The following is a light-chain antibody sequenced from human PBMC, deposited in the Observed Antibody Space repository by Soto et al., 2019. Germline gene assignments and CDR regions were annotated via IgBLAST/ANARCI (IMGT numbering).Light chain of an antibody. CDR3: QQYQSLT. J-gene: IGKJ4*01. CDR1: QSVSSSY. Sequence: LTQSPAILALSRRDGATLSCRASQSVSSSYLACYQHKPGQAPRLLIHGASSRLTGIPDRFSGSGSGTDFPLTITRLEPEDFAPYYCQQYQSLTFGGGTKVDIK. CDR2: GAS. V-gene: IGKV3-20*01.